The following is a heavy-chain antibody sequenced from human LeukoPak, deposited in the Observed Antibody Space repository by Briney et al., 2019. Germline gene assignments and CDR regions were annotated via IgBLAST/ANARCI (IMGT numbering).Heavy chain of an antibody. D-gene: IGHD3-22*01. J-gene: IGHJ5*02. CDR2: IVYSGSA. Sequence: PSETLSLTGNVSGGSINSGGYYWGWIRQPPGKGLEWIGSIVYSGSAVYSPSLKSRLTISVDTSKNQFSLKLSSVTAADTAVYYCARDRRASITMIVADWFDPWGQGTLVTVSS. CDR1: GGSINSGGYY. CDR3: ARDRRASITMIVADWFDP. V-gene: IGHV4-39*07.